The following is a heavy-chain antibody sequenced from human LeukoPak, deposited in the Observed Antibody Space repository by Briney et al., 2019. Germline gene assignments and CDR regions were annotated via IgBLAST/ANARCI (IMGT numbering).Heavy chain of an antibody. Sequence: GGSLRLSCAASGFTFDDYAMHWVRQAPGKGLEWVSGISWNGGSIGYADSVKGRFTISRDNAKNSLYLQMNSLRAEDTALYYCAKDISTVVNYYFDYWGQGTLVTVPS. CDR2: ISWNGGSI. D-gene: IGHD4-23*01. CDR3: AKDISTVVNYYFDY. V-gene: IGHV3-9*01. J-gene: IGHJ4*02. CDR1: GFTFDDYA.